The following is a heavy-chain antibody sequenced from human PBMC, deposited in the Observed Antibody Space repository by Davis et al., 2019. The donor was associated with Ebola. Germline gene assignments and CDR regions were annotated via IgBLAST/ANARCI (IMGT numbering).Heavy chain of an antibody. CDR2: IRSRADNYAT. V-gene: IGHV3-73*01. CDR1: GLTFSGAV. D-gene: IGHD3-10*01. CDR3: AAIRQGAASLDH. J-gene: IGHJ4*02. Sequence: PGGSLRLSCAASGLTFSGAVVHWVRQASGKGLEWVGRIRSRADNYATEYGASVRGRFTISRDDSKGTTYLQMDSLKTEDTAVYYCAAIRQGAASLDHWGQGALVTVSS.